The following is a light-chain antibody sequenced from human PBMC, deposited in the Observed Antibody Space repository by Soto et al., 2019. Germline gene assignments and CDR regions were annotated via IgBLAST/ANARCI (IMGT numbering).Light chain of an antibody. V-gene: IGLV2-8*01. CDR3: SSYAGSNNLV. J-gene: IGLJ2*01. CDR2: EVS. Sequence: QSALTQPPSASGSPGQSVTISCTGTSSDVGNYNYVSWYQQHPGTAPKLMIYEVSKRPSGVPDRFSGSKSGSTASLTVSGLQAEDEADYYCSSYAGSNNLVFGGGTKLTVL. CDR1: SSDVGNYNY.